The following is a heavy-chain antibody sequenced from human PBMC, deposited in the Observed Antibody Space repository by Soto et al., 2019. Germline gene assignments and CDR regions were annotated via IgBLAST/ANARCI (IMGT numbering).Heavy chain of an antibody. CDR3: ARLRSYYFWSGSHHNYMDV. J-gene: IGHJ6*03. D-gene: IGHD3-3*01. Sequence: QLQLQESGPGLVKPSETLSLTCTVSGGSISSSSYYWGWIRQPPGKGLEWIGSIYYSGSTYYNPSLKSRVTISVDTSKNQFSLKLSSVTAADTAVYYCARLRSYYFWSGSHHNYMDVWGKGTTVTVSS. CDR1: GGSISSSSYY. CDR2: IYYSGST. V-gene: IGHV4-39*01.